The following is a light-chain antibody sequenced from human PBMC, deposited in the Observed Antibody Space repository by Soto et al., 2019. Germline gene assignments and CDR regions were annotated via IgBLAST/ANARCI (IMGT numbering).Light chain of an antibody. V-gene: IGLV2-14*01. CDR3: NSYTTSNTRQIV. J-gene: IGLJ1*01. CDR1: SSAVGGYNY. Sequence: QSALTQPASVSGSPGQSITISCTGTSSAVGGYNYVSWYQQHPGKAPKFMIYDVSNRPSGVSTRFSGSKSGNTASLTISGLPAEDEADYYCNSYTTSNTRQIVFGTGTKVTVL. CDR2: DVS.